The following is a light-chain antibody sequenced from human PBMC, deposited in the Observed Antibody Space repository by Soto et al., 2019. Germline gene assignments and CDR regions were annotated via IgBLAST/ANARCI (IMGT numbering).Light chain of an antibody. J-gene: IGLJ7*01. V-gene: IGLV2-14*01. CDR2: EVG. Sequence: QSALTQPASVSGSPGQSITISCTGTISDVDDYNYVSWYHQHPGKAPKLILYEVGNRPSGVSNRFSGSRSGNTASLTISGLQAEDEGDYYCSSYTSSNTLGFGGGTQLTVL. CDR1: ISDVDDYNY. CDR3: SSYTSSNTLG.